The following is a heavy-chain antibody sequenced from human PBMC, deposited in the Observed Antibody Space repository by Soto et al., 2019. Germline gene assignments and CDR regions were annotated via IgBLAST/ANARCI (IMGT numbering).Heavy chain of an antibody. CDR3: ARGYCSSTSCYDYYGMDV. CDR1: GFTFSSYG. D-gene: IGHD2-2*01. Sequence: PGGSLRLSCAASGFTFSSYGMHWVRQAPGKGLEWVAVIWYDGSNKYYADSVKGRFTISRDNSKNTLYLQMNSLRAEDTAVYYCARGYCSSTSCYDYYGMDVWGQGTTVTVSS. J-gene: IGHJ6*02. CDR2: IWYDGSNK. V-gene: IGHV3-33*01.